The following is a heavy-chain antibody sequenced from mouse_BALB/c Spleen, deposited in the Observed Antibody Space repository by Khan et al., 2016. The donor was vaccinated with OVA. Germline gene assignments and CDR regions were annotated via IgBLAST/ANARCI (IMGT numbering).Heavy chain of an antibody. J-gene: IGHJ2*01. CDR3: AREEALYYFDY. V-gene: IGHV1-76*01. D-gene: IGHD3-2*02. Sequence: QVQLKQSGAELVRPGTSVRLSCKTSGYIFTSYWIHWVKQRSGQGLEWIARIYPGTDNTYYNEKFKDKATLTADKSSSTAYLQLSSLKSETSAVFFCAREEALYYFDYWGQGTTLTVSS. CDR1: GYIFTSYW. CDR2: IYPGTDNT.